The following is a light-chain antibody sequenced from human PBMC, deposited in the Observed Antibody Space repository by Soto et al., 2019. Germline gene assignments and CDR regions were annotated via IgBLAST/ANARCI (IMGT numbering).Light chain of an antibody. Sequence: EIVLTQSPGTLSLSPGERATLSCRASQSVSSNYFAWYQQKPGQAPRLLIYGASTRATGIPARFSGSGSGTDFTLTISSLEPEDFAVYYCQQYGNSPITFGQGTRLEIK. CDR2: GAS. CDR1: QSVSSNY. V-gene: IGKV3-20*01. CDR3: QQYGNSPIT. J-gene: IGKJ5*01.